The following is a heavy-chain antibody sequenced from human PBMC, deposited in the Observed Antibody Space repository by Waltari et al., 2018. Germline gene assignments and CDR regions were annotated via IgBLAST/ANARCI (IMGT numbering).Heavy chain of an antibody. J-gene: IGHJ3*02. D-gene: IGHD6-13*01. CDR1: GYSISRGYY. V-gene: IGHV4-38-2*01. Sequence: QVQLQESGPGLVKPSETLSLTCAVSGYSISRGYYWGWIRQPPGKGLEWIGSIYHSGSTYYNPSLKSRVTISVDTSKNQFSLKLSSVTAADTAVYYCARRQYSSSRREVFDIWGQGTMVTVSS. CDR3: ARRQYSSSRREVFDI. CDR2: IYHSGST.